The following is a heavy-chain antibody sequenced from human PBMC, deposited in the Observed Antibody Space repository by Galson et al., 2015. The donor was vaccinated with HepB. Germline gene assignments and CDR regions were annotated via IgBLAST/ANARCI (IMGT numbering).Heavy chain of an antibody. D-gene: IGHD6-13*01. J-gene: IGHJ3*02. CDR3: ARELPESWSFRVHNDVDHAFDI. V-gene: IGHV3-21*01. CDR1: GFTFTTFN. CDR2: ISGSSETI. Sequence: SLRLSCAASGFTFTTFNMNWVRLVPGKGLEWISSISGSSETIYFADSVRGRFTISRDVAKNSLYLHMNSLRAEDTAVYYCARELPESWSFRVHNDVDHAFDIWGQATVVTVSS.